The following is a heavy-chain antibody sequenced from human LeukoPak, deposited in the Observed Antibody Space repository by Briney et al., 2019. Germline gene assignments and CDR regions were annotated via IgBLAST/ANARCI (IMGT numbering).Heavy chain of an antibody. CDR3: ARDLTTVTTVPWFDP. CDR2: ISSSSSYI. CDR1: GFTFSSYS. Sequence: GGSLRLSCAASGFTFSSYSMNWVRQAPGKGLEWVSSISSSSSYIYYADSVKGRFTISRDSAKNSLYLQMNSLRAEDTAVYYCARDLTTVTTVPWFDPWGQGTLVTVSS. J-gene: IGHJ5*02. V-gene: IGHV3-21*01. D-gene: IGHD4-17*01.